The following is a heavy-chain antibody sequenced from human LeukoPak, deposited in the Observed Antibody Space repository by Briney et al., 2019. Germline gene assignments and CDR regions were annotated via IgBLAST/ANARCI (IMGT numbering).Heavy chain of an antibody. CDR1: GGSISSGDYY. D-gene: IGHD3-22*01. CDR2: IYYSGST. V-gene: IGHV4-30-4*01. Sequence: PSETLSLTCTVSGGSISSGDYYWSWIRQPPGKGLEWIGYIYYSGSTYYNPSLKSRVTISLDTSKNQFSLELSSVTAEDTAVYYCARGNSDYYDSSGYYFDYWGQGTLVTVSS. CDR3: ARGNSDYYDSSGYYFDY. J-gene: IGHJ4*02.